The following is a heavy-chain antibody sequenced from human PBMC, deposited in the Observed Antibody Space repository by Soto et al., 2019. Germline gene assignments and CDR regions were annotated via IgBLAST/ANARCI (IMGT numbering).Heavy chain of an antibody. CDR3: AKDLQSYGDYDYY. V-gene: IGHV3-30*18. CDR1: GFTFSTYG. CDR2: ISYDGTNK. D-gene: IGHD2-21*01. Sequence: QVQLVESGGGEVQPGRSLTISCAASGFTFSTYGMHWVRQTPGKGLEWVAVISYDGTNKFYSDSVKGRFTISRDNFKNTLTLQLNSLRADDTAVYSCAKDLQSYGDYDYY. J-gene: IGHJ6*03.